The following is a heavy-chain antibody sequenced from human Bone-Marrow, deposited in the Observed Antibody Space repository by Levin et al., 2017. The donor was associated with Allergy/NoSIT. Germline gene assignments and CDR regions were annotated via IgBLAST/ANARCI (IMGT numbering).Heavy chain of an antibody. Sequence: PGGSLRLSCAVSGFRFSSYGMHWVRQAPGKGLEWVAVISFDAYKKYYAESVKGRFTISKDYSKNTVDLQMNSLRDDDTAVYYCAKSWWELAPPFDSWGQGTLVIVSS. V-gene: IGHV3-30*18. J-gene: IGHJ4*02. CDR1: GFRFSSYG. D-gene: IGHD2-15*01. CDR3: AKSWWELAPPFDS. CDR2: ISFDAYKK.